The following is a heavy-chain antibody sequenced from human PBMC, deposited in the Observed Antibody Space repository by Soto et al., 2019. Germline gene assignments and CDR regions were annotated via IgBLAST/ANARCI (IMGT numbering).Heavy chain of an antibody. Sequence: GGSLRLSCAASGFTFSSYSMNWVRQAPGKGLEWVSSISSSSSYIYYADSVKGRLTISRDNAKNSLYLQMNSLRAEDTAVYYCAVSTTVTTICDYWGQGTLVTVSS. CDR2: ISSSSSYI. CDR1: GFTFSSYS. CDR3: AVSTTVTTICDY. J-gene: IGHJ4*02. V-gene: IGHV3-21*01. D-gene: IGHD4-17*01.